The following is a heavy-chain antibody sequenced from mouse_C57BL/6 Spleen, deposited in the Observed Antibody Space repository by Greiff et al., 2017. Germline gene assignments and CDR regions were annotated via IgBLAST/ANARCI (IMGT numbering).Heavy chain of an antibody. CDR3: ARDSNYWYFDV. D-gene: IGHD2-5*01. V-gene: IGHV3-6*01. CDR2: ISYDGSN. J-gene: IGHJ1*03. CDR1: GYSITSGYY. Sequence: LVESGPGLVKPSQSLSLTCSVTGYSITSGYYWNWIRQFPGNKLEWMGYISYDGSNNYNPSLKNRISITRDTSKNQFFLKLNSVTTEDTATYYCARDSNYWYFDVWGTGTTVTVSS.